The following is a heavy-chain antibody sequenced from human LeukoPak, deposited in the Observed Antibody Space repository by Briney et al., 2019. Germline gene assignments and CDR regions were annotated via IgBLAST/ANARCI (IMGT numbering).Heavy chain of an antibody. Sequence: ASVKVSCKASGYTFTSYGISWVRQAPGQGLEWMGWISAYNGNTNYLQKFQGRVTMTTDTSTNTVYMELRSLSSDDTAVYYCARVSTNSRVGGYDPQWYFDLWGRGTLVTVSS. V-gene: IGHV1-18*01. CDR1: GYTFTSYG. CDR2: ISAYNGNT. J-gene: IGHJ2*01. CDR3: ARVSTNSRVGGYDPQWYFDL. D-gene: IGHD5-12*01.